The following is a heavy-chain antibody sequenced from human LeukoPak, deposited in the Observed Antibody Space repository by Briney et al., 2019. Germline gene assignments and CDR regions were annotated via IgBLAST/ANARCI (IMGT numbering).Heavy chain of an antibody. D-gene: IGHD3-10*01. J-gene: IGHJ3*02. Sequence: ASVKVSCKASGYTFTSYGISWVRQAPGQGLEWKGWISAYNGNTNYAQKLQGRVTMTTDTSTSTAYMELRSLRSDDTAVYYCARAFELLWFGELVRVDAFDIWGQGTMVTVSS. CDR1: GYTFTSYG. CDR3: ARAFELLWFGELVRVDAFDI. CDR2: ISAYNGNT. V-gene: IGHV1-18*01.